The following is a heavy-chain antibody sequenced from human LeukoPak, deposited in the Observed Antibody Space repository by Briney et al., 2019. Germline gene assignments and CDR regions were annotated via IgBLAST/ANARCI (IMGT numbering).Heavy chain of an antibody. Sequence: ASVTVSCTASAYTFTIYYMHWVCHAPGQGLEWMGIINPRDGSTTYAQNFQRRVTMTRDTSTSTLYMELSSLRSEDTAVYYCARSHIVVGTAPQGAFDIWGQGTLVTVSS. CDR2: INPRDGST. V-gene: IGHV1-46*01. J-gene: IGHJ3*02. CDR1: AYTFTIYY. D-gene: IGHD2-21*02. CDR3: ARSHIVVGTAPQGAFDI.